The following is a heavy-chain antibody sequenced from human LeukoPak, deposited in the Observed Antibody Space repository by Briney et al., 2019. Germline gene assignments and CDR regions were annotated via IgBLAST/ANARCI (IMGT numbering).Heavy chain of an antibody. D-gene: IGHD2-15*01. V-gene: IGHV1-18*01. Sequence: GASVKGSCKASGYTCTSYGISWLRQAPGQGLDWMGWISADNGNTSDAQKLQDRVTMTTDTSTSTAYKELRSLRSDDTAVYYCAKDPPRIVVVVAATNYYGMDVWGQGTTVTVSS. CDR2: ISADNGNT. CDR3: AKDPPRIVVVVAATNYYGMDV. CDR1: GYTCTSYG. J-gene: IGHJ6*02.